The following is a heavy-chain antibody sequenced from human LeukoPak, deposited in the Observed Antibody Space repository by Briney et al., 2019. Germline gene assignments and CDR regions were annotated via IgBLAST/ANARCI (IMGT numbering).Heavy chain of an antibody. CDR1: GFTVSNNY. CDR2: IYSRSST. Sequence: PGGSLRLSCAASGFTVSNNYMRWVRQAPGKGLEWVSSIYSRSSTSYVDSVKGRFTISRDNSKNTLFLQMNSLGVEDTAVYYCARDYYGPWGQGTLVTVSS. D-gene: IGHD3-22*01. V-gene: IGHV3-66*03. CDR3: ARDYYGP. J-gene: IGHJ5*02.